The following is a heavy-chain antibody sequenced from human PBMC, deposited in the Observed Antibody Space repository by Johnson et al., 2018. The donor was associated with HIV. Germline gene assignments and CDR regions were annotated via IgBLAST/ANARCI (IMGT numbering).Heavy chain of an antibody. J-gene: IGHJ3*02. D-gene: IGHD6-13*01. Sequence: QVQLVESGGGVVQPGRSLRLSCAASGFTFSSYAMHWVRQAPGKGLEWVAVISYDGSNKYYADSVRGRFTISRDNAKNSLYLQMKSLRAEDTAVYYCARGRYSSFWYVGGLDAFDIWGQGTMVTVS. V-gene: IGHV3-30-3*01. CDR2: ISYDGSNK. CDR3: ARGRYSSFWYVGGLDAFDI. CDR1: GFTFSSYA.